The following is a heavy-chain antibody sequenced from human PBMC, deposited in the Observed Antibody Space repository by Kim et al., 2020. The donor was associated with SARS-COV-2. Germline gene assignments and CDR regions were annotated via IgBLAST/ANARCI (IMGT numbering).Heavy chain of an antibody. CDR2: ISGSGGST. D-gene: IGHD2-21*02. CDR3: AKFSAGVLCGGDCYYDDY. V-gene: IGHV3-23*01. CDR1: GFTFSSYA. Sequence: GGSLRLSCAASGFTFSSYAMSWVRQAPGKGLEWVSAISGSGGSTYYADSVKGRFTISRDNSKNTLYLQMNSLRAEDTAVYYCAKFSAGVLCGGDCYYDDYWGQGTLVTVSS. J-gene: IGHJ4*02.